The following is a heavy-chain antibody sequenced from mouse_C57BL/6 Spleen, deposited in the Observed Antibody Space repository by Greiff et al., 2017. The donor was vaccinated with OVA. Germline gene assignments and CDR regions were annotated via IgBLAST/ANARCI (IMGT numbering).Heavy chain of an antibody. CDR2: INPGSGGT. V-gene: IGHV1-54*01. CDR3: ARHYDGYPAWFAY. D-gene: IGHD2-3*01. J-gene: IGHJ3*01. CDR1: GYAFTNYL. Sequence: LQESGAELVRPGTSVKVSCKASGYAFTNYLIEWVKQRPGQGLEWIGVINPGSGGTNYNEKFKGKATLTADKSSSTAYMQLSSLTSEDSAVYFCARHYDGYPAWFAYWGQGTLVTVSA.